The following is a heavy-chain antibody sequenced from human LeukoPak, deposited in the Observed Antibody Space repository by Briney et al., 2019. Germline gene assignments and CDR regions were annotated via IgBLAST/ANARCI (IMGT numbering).Heavy chain of an antibody. D-gene: IGHD3-22*01. Sequence: PGGSLRLSCAASGFTFSRYWMHWVRQAPGKGLVWVSRINSDGSSTSYADSVKGRFTISRDNAKNTLYLQMNSLRAEDTAVYYCARDYDYYASSGYYDYWGQGTLVTVSS. J-gene: IGHJ4*02. V-gene: IGHV3-74*01. CDR2: INSDGSST. CDR1: GFTFSRYW. CDR3: ARDYDYYASSGYYDY.